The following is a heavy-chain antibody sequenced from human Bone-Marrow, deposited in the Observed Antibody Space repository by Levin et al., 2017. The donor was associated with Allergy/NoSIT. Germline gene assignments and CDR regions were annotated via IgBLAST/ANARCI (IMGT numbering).Heavy chain of an antibody. V-gene: IGHV3-15*01. CDR1: GLTFRNAW. CDR2: FKSEAEGGTK. J-gene: IGHJ6*03. CDR3: TTPYYYNYYMDV. Sequence: PGGSLRLSCAASGLTFRNAWMSWSARAQGRGLEWVGRFKSEAEGGTKDYAEPVKGRLHVSKDDEKKTLFLQMDSLKTEDTAVYYCTTPYYYNYYMDVWGKGTTVTVSS.